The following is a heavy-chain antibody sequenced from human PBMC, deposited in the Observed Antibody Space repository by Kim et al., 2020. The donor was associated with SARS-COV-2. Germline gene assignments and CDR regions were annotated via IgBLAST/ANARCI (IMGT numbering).Heavy chain of an antibody. Sequence: SETLSLTCAVYGGSFSGYYWSWIHQPPGKGLEWIGEINHSGSTNYNPSLKSRVTISVDTSKNQFSLTLSSVTAADTAVYYCARGFPVAGDYWGQGTLVTVSS. CDR1: GGSFSGYY. CDR3: ARGFPVAGDY. J-gene: IGHJ4*02. CDR2: INHSGST. V-gene: IGHV4-34*01. D-gene: IGHD6-19*01.